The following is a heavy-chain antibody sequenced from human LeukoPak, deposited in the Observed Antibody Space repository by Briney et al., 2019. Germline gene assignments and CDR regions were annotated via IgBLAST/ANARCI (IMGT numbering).Heavy chain of an antibody. CDR3: ARGYTAMVTRLDY. CDR2: ISYDGSNK. J-gene: IGHJ4*02. CDR1: GFTFSSYS. D-gene: IGHD5-18*01. V-gene: IGHV3-30*03. Sequence: PGGSLRLSCAASGFTFSSYSMNWVRQAPGKGLEWVAVISYDGSNKYYADSVKGRFTISRDNSKNTLYLQMNSLRAEDTAVYYCARGYTAMVTRLDYWGQGTLVTVSS.